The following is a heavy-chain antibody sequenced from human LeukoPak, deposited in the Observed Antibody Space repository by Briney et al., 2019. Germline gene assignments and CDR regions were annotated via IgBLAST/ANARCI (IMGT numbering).Heavy chain of an antibody. Sequence: ASVKVSCKSSGYTFTSYYMYWVRQPPGQGLEWMGIINSSGGSTSYAQKFQGRVTMTRDTSTSTVYMELSSLRSEDTAVYYCARDSGMVRGTVDYWGQGTLVTVSS. CDR2: INSSGGST. CDR3: ARDSGMVRGTVDY. D-gene: IGHD3-10*01. V-gene: IGHV1-46*01. CDR1: GYTFTSYY. J-gene: IGHJ4*02.